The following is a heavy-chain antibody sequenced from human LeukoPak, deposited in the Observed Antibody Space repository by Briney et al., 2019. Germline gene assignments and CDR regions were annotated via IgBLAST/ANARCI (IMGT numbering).Heavy chain of an antibody. Sequence: GGSLRRSCLASEFTFTHAWMSWVRQAPGKGLEWIGRIKSNIDGGAADYAAPVRGRFTISRDDSKNTLFLQMNSLTAEDTGVYYCNTDPTSRSSFYDYWGQGTLVTVSS. J-gene: IGHJ4*02. CDR3: NTDPTSRSSFYDY. D-gene: IGHD6-6*01. V-gene: IGHV3-15*01. CDR2: IKSNIDGGAA. CDR1: EFTFTHAW.